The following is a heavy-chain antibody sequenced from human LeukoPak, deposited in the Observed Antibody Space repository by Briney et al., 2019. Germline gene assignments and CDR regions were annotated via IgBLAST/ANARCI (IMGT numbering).Heavy chain of an antibody. Sequence: SETLSLTCTVSGGSISSYYWSWIRQPPGKGLEWIGYIYYSGSTNYNPSLKSRVTISVDTSKNQFSLKLSSVTAADTAVYYCARVRCSGSYENYFDYWGQGTLVTVSS. CDR1: GGSISSYY. D-gene: IGHD1-26*01. J-gene: IGHJ4*02. V-gene: IGHV4-59*01. CDR3: ARVRCSGSYENYFDY. CDR2: IYYSGST.